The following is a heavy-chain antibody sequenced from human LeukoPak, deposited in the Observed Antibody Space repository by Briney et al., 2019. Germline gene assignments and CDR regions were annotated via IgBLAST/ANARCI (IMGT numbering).Heavy chain of an antibody. CDR3: AGGSLTAMEDY. J-gene: IGHJ4*02. V-gene: IGHV4-34*01. CDR2: INHSGST. Sequence: PSETLSLTCAVYGGSFSGYYWSWIRQPPGKGLEWIGEINHSGSTNYNPSLKSRVTISVDTSKNQFSLKLSSVTAADTAVYYCAGGSLTAMEDYWGQGTLVTVSS. D-gene: IGHD5-18*01. CDR1: GGSFSGYY.